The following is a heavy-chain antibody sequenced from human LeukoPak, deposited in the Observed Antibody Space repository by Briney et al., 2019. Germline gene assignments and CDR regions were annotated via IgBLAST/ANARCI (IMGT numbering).Heavy chain of an antibody. D-gene: IGHD7-27*01. CDR3: ARTPADWGYFDY. J-gene: IGHJ4*02. Sequence: GGSLRLSCAASGFTFDDYAMHWVRQAPGKGLEWVSLISGDGGSTYYVGSVKGRFTISRDNAKNSLYLQMNSLRAEDTAVYYCARTPADWGYFDYWGQGALVTVSS. V-gene: IGHV3-43*02. CDR1: GFTFDDYA. CDR2: ISGDGGST.